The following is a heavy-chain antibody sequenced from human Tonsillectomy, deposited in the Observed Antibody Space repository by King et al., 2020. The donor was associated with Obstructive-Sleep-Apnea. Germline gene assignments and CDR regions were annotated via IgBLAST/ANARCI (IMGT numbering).Heavy chain of an antibody. CDR3: ARPKSSGWYRPVYVDY. D-gene: IGHD6-19*01. Sequence: VQLQQWGAGLLKPSETLSLTCAVYGGSFSGYYWSWIRQPPGKGLEWIGEINHSGSTNYNPSLKSRVTISVDTSKNQFSLKLSSVTAADTAVYYCARPKSSGWYRPVYVDYWGQGTLVTVSS. J-gene: IGHJ4*02. CDR1: GGSFSGYY. V-gene: IGHV4-34*01. CDR2: INHSGST.